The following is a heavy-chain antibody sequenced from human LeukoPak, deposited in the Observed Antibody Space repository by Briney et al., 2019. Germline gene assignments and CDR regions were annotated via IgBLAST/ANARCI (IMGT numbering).Heavy chain of an antibody. D-gene: IGHD6-6*01. J-gene: IGHJ4*02. Sequence: AGGSLRLSCAASGFTFSGYAMHWVRQAPGKGLEWVALISYDGGSNKYYADSVKGRFTISRDNSKNTLCLQMNSLRVEDTAVYYCAREERGHLVGYWGQGTLVTVSS. CDR2: ISYDGGSNK. CDR3: AREERGHLVGY. CDR1: GFTFSGYA. V-gene: IGHV3-30-3*01.